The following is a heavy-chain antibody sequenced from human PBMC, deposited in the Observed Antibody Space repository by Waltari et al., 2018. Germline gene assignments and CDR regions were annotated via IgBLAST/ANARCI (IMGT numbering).Heavy chain of an antibody. Sequence: QVQLQESGPGLVKPSETLSLTCTVSGGSISSYYWSWIRQPAGKGLEWIGRIYTSGSTNYNPTLKSRVTMSVDTSKNQFSLKLSSVTAADTAVYYCARGAKYSSGWYEDNAFDNWGQGTMVTVSS. CDR2: IYTSGST. CDR3: ARGAKYSSGWYEDNAFDN. J-gene: IGHJ3*02. D-gene: IGHD6-19*01. V-gene: IGHV4-4*07. CDR1: GGSISSYY.